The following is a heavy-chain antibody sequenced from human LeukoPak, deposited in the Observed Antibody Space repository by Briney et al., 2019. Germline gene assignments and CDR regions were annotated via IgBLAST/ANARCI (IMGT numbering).Heavy chain of an antibody. D-gene: IGHD3-10*01. CDR2: IYPGDSDT. CDR3: ATALGRGTHYGFGDF. J-gene: IGHJ4*02. CDR1: GYIFTTHW. Sequence: GGSPRPSREGSGYIFTTHWGARGRQMPGKSLGWMGIIYPGDSDTRYSPSFQGQVTISADKSISTAYLQWSSLTASDTAMYYCATALGRGTHYGFGDFWGQGTLVTVSS. V-gene: IGHV5-51*01.